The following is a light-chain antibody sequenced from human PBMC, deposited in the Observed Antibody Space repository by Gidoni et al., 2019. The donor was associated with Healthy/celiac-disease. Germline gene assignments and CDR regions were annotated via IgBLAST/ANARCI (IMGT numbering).Light chain of an antibody. CDR1: RGISSW. J-gene: IGKJ4*01. CDR2: AAS. CDR3: QQANSFPLT. V-gene: IGKV1-12*01. Sequence: DIQMTQSPSSVYASVGDRVTITCRASRGISSWLAWYQQKPGKAPKLLIYAASSLQSGVPSRYSRSGSGTDFTLTIRSLQPEDFATYYCQQANSFPLTLGGGTKVEIK.